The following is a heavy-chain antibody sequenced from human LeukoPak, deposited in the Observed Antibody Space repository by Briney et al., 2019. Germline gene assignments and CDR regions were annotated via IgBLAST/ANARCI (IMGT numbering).Heavy chain of an antibody. Sequence: PGGSLRLSCAASGFTFSSYAMSWVRQAPGKGLEWVSAISGSGGSTYYADSVKSRFTISRDNSKNTLYLQMNSLRAEDTAVYYCAKFLPTHIVVANYYFDYWGRGTLVTVSS. CDR3: AKFLPTHIVVANYYFDY. CDR1: GFTFSSYA. CDR2: ISGSGGST. J-gene: IGHJ4*02. D-gene: IGHD2-21*01. V-gene: IGHV3-23*01.